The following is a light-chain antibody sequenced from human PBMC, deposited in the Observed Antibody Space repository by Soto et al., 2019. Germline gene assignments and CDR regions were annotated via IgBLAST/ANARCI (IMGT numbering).Light chain of an antibody. CDR3: SSYRSTNTLYVV. CDR1: TSDVGGFNF. Sequence: QSVLTQPASVSGSPGQSITISCTGTTSDVGGFNFVSWYQQHPGKAPKLIISDVRNRPSGVSNRFSGSKSGNTASLTISGLQAEDEADYYCSSYRSTNTLYVVFGGGTKLTV. CDR2: DVR. J-gene: IGLJ2*01. V-gene: IGLV2-14*03.